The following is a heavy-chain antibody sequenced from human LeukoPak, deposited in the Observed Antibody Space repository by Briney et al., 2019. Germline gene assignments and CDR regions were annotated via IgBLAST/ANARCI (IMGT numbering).Heavy chain of an antibody. J-gene: IGHJ4*02. CDR2: MNPNSGNT. D-gene: IGHD6-6*01. CDR1: GYTFSSYD. V-gene: IGHV1-8*02. CDR3: ARLPKYSRPLDY. Sequence: ASVKVSCKASGYTFSSYDINWVRQATGQGLEWMGWMNPNSGNTAYAQKFQGRVTMSRDTSISTAYMELSSLRSEYTAVYYCARLPKYSRPLDYWGQGTLVTVSS.